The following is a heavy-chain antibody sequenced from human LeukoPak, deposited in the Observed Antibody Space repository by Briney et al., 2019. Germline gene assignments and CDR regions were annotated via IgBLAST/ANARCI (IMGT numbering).Heavy chain of an antibody. Sequence: SETLSLTCTVSGGSISSYYWSWIRQPPGKGLEWIGYIYYSGSTNYNPSLKSRVTISVDTSKNQFSLKLRSVTAADTAMYFCARSLSTAGIDYWGQGTLVTVSS. CDR2: IYYSGST. CDR1: GGSISSYY. V-gene: IGHV4-59*08. D-gene: IGHD2-2*01. J-gene: IGHJ4*02. CDR3: ARSLSTAGIDY.